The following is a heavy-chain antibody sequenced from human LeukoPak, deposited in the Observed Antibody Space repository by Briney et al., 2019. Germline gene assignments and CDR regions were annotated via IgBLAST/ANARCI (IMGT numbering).Heavy chain of an antibody. CDR2: IIPIFGTA. CDR1: GGTFSSYA. CDR3: ASTRTPEQWLVRYYYYGMDV. Sequence: ASVKVSCKASGGTFSSYAISWVRQAPGQGLEWMGGIIPIFGTANYAQKFQGRVTITADESTSTAYMDLSSLRSEDTAVYYCASTRTPEQWLVRYYYYGMDVWGQGTTVTVSS. J-gene: IGHJ6*02. V-gene: IGHV1-69*13. D-gene: IGHD6-19*01.